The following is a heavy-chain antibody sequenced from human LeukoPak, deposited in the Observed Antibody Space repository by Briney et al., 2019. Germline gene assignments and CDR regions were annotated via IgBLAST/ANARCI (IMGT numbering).Heavy chain of an antibody. CDR3: ARLGYDILTGYYLAMDV. D-gene: IGHD3-9*01. CDR2: ISSSGSTI. CDR1: GFTFSDYY. J-gene: IGHJ6*03. Sequence: QPGGSLRLSCAASGFTFSDYYMSWIRQAPGKGLEWVSYISSSGSTIYYANSVKGRFTISRDNAKNSLYLQMNSLRAEDTAVYYCARLGYDILTGYYLAMDVWGKGTTVTISS. V-gene: IGHV3-11*01.